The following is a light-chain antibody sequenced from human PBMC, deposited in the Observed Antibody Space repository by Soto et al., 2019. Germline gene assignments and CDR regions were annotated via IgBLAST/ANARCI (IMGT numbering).Light chain of an antibody. CDR3: QQYNSFIWT. CDR1: QTISSW. J-gene: IGKJ1*01. CDR2: KAS. Sequence: IHITQSPSRLSASVGDRATLIFRASQTISSWLAWYQQKGGKAPKLLISKASILDSGVPSRFSGSGSGTEFDLTISSLQPEDFATYYCQQYNSFIWTFGQGTKV. V-gene: IGKV1-5*03.